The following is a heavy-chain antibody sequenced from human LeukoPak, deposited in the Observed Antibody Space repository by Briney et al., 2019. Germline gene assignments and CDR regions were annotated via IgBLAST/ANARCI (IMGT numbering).Heavy chain of an antibody. Sequence: PSETLSLTCTVSGGSVSSGSYYWSWIRQPPGKGLEWIGYIYYSGSTNYNPSLKRRVTISVDTSKNQFALKLSSVPAADTAVYYCARGRPPAYWGQGTLVTVSS. J-gene: IGHJ4*02. CDR3: ARGRPPAY. V-gene: IGHV4-61*01. CDR1: GGSVSSGSYY. CDR2: IYYSGST.